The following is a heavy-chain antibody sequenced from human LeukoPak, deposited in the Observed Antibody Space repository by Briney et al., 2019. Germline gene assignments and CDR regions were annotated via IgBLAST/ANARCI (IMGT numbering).Heavy chain of an antibody. V-gene: IGHV1-2*06. CDR2: INPNSGGT. J-gene: IGHJ5*02. Sequence: GASVKVSCKASGYTLTSYYIYWVRHAPGQGLEWMGRINPNSGGTDYAQNFQGRVTMTRDTSIGTAYMELSRLRSDDTAVYYCARGYCSGGTCYLVENWLDPWGQGTLVTVSS. CDR1: GYTLTSYY. D-gene: IGHD2-15*01. CDR3: ARGYCSGGTCYLVENWLDP.